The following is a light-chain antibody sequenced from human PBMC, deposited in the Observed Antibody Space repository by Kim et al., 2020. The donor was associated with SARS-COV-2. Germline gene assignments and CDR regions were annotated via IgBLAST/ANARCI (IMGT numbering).Light chain of an antibody. CDR1: STGSKN. V-gene: IGLV3-9*01. CDR3: QVWDSSTYV. Sequence: SVALGQTARLTCGRNSTGSKNVHWYQQKPGQAPVLVIYRDSNRPSGIPERFSGSNSGNTATLTISRAKAGDEADYYCQVWDSSTYVFGTGTKVTVL. J-gene: IGLJ1*01. CDR2: RDS.